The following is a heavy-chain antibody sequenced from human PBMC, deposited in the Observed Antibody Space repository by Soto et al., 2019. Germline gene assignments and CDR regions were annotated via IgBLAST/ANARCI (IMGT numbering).Heavy chain of an antibody. J-gene: IGHJ4*02. V-gene: IGHV4-30-4*01. CDR1: GGSITSGDNY. CDR2: IYYSGHT. CDR3: ARTYWSGWGRSRFDS. D-gene: IGHD3-3*01. Sequence: SETLSLTCTVSGGSITSGDNYWSWIRQPPGKGLEWIGYIYYSGHTYYNPSLKSRLTISVDTSKNHFSLRLSSVTAADTTVYYCARTYWSGWGRSRFDSWGQGALVTVSS.